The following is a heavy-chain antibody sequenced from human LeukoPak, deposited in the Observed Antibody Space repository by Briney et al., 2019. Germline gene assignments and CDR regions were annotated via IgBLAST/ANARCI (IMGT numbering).Heavy chain of an antibody. V-gene: IGHV4-59*01. Sequence: PSETLSLTCTVSGDSISSYYWSWIRQPPGKGLEWIGYIYYSGSTKYNPSLKNRVTMSLDTSKSQFSLKLNSVTAADTAVYYCAGIQFRAYYYYAMDVWGQGTTVTVSS. CDR1: GDSISSYY. CDR3: AGIQFRAYYYYAMDV. J-gene: IGHJ6*02. CDR2: IYYSGST.